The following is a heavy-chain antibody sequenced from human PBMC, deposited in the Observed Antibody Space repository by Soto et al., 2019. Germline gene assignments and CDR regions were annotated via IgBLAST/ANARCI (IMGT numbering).Heavy chain of an antibody. V-gene: IGHV3-73*01. D-gene: IGHD3-22*01. CDR1: GFIFSDSP. CDR3: ARQWDYYDSSGRLDD. Sequence: EVQLVESGGGLVQPGGSLKLSCVVSGFIFSDSPMHWVRQASGKGLEGVGRIRSKVNSYGTAYAASVKGRFTVSRDDSKNTAYLQMDGLKIEDTAMYYCARQWDYYDSSGRLDDWGQGTQVTVSS. CDR2: IRSKVNSYGT. J-gene: IGHJ4*02.